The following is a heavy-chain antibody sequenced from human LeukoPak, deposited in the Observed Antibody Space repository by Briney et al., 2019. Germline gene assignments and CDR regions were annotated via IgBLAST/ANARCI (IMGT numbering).Heavy chain of an antibody. D-gene: IGHD3-10*01. CDR3: ARVDAEGSGVKYFDY. Sequence: ASLEVSCKASGYTFTNYYMHWVRQAPGQGLEWMGIINPSGGSTSYALKFQGRVTMTRDTSTSTVYMELSSLRSEDTAVYFCARVDAEGSGVKYFDYWGQGTLVTVSS. CDR1: GYTFTNYY. CDR2: INPSGGST. V-gene: IGHV1-46*01. J-gene: IGHJ4*02.